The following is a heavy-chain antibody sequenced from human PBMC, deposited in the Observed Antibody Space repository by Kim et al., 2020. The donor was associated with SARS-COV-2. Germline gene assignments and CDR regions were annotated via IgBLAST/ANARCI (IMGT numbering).Heavy chain of an antibody. Sequence: SETLSLTCAVYGGSFSGYYWSWIRQPPGKGLEWIGEINHSGSTNYNPSLKSRVTILVDTSKNQFSLKLSSVTAADTAVYYCARGGGAYYMDVWGKGTTVTVSS. J-gene: IGHJ6*03. D-gene: IGHD1-26*01. CDR3: ARGGGAYYMDV. CDR2: INHSGST. CDR1: GGSFSGYY. V-gene: IGHV4-34*01.